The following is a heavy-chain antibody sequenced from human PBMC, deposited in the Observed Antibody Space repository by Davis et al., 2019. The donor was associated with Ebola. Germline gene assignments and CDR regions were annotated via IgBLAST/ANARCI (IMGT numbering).Heavy chain of an antibody. CDR1: GGSISAYY. CDR2: IYYSGTT. D-gene: IGHD6-19*01. Sequence: SETLSLTCIVSGGSISAYYWSWVRQPPGKGLEWVGYIYYSGTTHYNPSLRGRVTISVDTSKKHFSLKLGSVTAADTAVYYCARGSQWLGPDYWGQGTLVTVSS. CDR3: ARGSQWLGPDY. J-gene: IGHJ4*02. V-gene: IGHV4-59*01.